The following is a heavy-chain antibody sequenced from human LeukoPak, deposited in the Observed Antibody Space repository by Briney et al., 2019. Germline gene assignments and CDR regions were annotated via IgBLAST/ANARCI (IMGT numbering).Heavy chain of an antibody. V-gene: IGHV3-7*01. D-gene: IGHD2-21*02. CDR3: ARFGYVTAVDV. CDR2: INPAGSDT. CDR1: GFSFSAYW. Sequence: GGSLRLSCAASGFSFSAYWMTWVRQAPGTGLEWVANINPAGSDTYYVDPVKGRFSISRDNAKNLVYLQMNSLRAEDTAVYHCARFGYVTAVDVWGQGTPVTVSS. J-gene: IGHJ4*02.